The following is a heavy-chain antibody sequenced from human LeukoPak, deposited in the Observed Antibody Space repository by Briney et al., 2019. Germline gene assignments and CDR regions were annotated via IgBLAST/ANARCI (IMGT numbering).Heavy chain of an antibody. Sequence: SETLSLTCTVSGGSISSSSYYWGWIRQPPGKGLEWIGSIYYSGSTYYNPSLKSRVTISVDTSKNQFSLKLSSVTAADTAVYYCASGLRITMIVVVITGFDHWGQGTLVTVSS. V-gene: IGHV4-39*01. CDR1: GGSISSSSYY. J-gene: IGHJ4*02. CDR3: ASGLRITMIVVVITGFDH. CDR2: IYYSGST. D-gene: IGHD3-22*01.